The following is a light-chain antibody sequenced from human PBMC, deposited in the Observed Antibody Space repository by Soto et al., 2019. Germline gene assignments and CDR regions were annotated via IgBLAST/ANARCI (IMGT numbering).Light chain of an antibody. CDR3: SSYTSGSTRV. J-gene: IGLJ1*01. CDR1: SSDVGGYNS. CDR2: EVT. Sequence: QSVLTQPASVSGSPGQSITISCTGTSSDVGGYNSVSWYQQHPGKAPKLVIYEVTNRPSGISNRFSGSKSGNTASLTISGLQAEDEADYYCSSYTSGSTRVFGTGTKVTVL. V-gene: IGLV2-14*01.